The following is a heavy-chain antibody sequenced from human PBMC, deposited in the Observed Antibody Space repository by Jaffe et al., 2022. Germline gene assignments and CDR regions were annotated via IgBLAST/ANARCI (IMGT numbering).Heavy chain of an antibody. CDR3: ASVFGGSY. D-gene: IGHD1-26*01. J-gene: IGHJ4*02. CDR2: MFRDGST. CDR1: GLAVNNNN. V-gene: IGHV3-66*02. Sequence: EVRLVESGGGLVQPGGSLRLSCAASGLAVNNNNMIWVRQAPGKGLEWVAAMFRDGSTNYANSVKGRFTVSRDNSRNTLSLQMNNLRPEDSAVYTCASVFGGSYWGQGTLVTVSS.